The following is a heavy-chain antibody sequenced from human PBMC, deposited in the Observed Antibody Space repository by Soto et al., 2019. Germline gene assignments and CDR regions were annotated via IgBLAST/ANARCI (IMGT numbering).Heavy chain of an antibody. V-gene: IGHV3-23*01. D-gene: IGHD6-6*01. CDR2: ISGSGGST. CDR3: AKDSSSSDFTRTSAY. J-gene: IGHJ4*02. CDR1: GFTFSSYA. Sequence: GGSLRLSCAASGFTFSSYAMSWVRQAPGKGLEWVSAISGSGGSTYYADSVKGRFTISRDNSKNTLYLQMNSLRAEDTAVYYCAKDSSSSDFTRTSAYWGQGTLVTVSS.